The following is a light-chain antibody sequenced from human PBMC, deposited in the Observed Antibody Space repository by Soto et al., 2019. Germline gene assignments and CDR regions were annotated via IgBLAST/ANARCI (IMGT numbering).Light chain of an antibody. Sequence: EVVLTQSPATLSLSPGERATLSWRASQSVSSYLAWYQQKPGQAPRLLIYDASNRATGIPARFSGSGSGTDFTLTISSLEPEDFAVYYCQQRSNWPVTFGQGTKVDI. CDR3: QQRSNWPVT. V-gene: IGKV3-11*01. CDR2: DAS. CDR1: QSVSSY. J-gene: IGKJ1*01.